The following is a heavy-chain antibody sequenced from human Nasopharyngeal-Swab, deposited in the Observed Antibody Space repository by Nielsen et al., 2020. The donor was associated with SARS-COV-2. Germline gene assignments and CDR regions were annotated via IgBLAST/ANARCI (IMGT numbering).Heavy chain of an antibody. J-gene: IGHJ3*02. CDR3: ARDRGESSWDGDAFDI. V-gene: IGHV4-4*02. CDR1: GGSISSSNW. D-gene: IGHD6-13*01. Sequence: SETLSLTCAVSGGSISSSNWWSWVRQPPGKGLQWIGEIYHSGSTNYNPSLKSRVTISVDTSKNQFSLKLSSVTAADTAVYYCARDRGESSWDGDAFDIWGQGTMVTVSS. CDR2: IYHSGST.